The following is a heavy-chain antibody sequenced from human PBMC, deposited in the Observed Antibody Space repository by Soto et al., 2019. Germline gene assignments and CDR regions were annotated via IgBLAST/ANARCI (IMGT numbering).Heavy chain of an antibody. Sequence: SETLSLSCAVYGGSFSGYYRSWIRQPPGKGLEWIGEINHSGSTNYNPSLKSRVTISVDTSKNQFSLMLSSVTAAYTAVYYCARQAVAAPGSIDYWGQGTLVTVSS. D-gene: IGHD2-15*01. V-gene: IGHV4-34*01. CDR1: GGSFSGYY. CDR2: INHSGST. J-gene: IGHJ4*02. CDR3: ARQAVAAPGSIDY.